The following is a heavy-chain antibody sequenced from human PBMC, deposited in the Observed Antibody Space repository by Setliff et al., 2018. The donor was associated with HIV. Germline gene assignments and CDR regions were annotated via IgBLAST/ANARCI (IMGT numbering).Heavy chain of an antibody. D-gene: IGHD6-19*01. Sequence: SETLSLTCAVYGGSFSDYSWTWIRQPPGKGLEWIGDINHGESTNYNPSLKSRVTISVDMSKNQISLKLSSVTAADTAVYYCARASGDTSKFVNYYYYYMDVWGKGTTVTVSS. CDR1: GGSFSDYS. CDR2: INHGEST. CDR3: ARASGDTSKFVNYYYYYMDV. V-gene: IGHV4-34*01. J-gene: IGHJ6*03.